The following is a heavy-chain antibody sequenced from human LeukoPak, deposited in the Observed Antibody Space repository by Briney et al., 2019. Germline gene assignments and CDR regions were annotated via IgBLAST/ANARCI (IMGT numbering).Heavy chain of an antibody. Sequence: SETLSLTCAVYGGSFSVYYWSWIRQPPGKGLEWIGEINHSGSTNYNPSLKSRVTISVDTSKNQFSLKLSSVTAADTAVYYCARGPGYYYYYYGMDVWGQGTTVTVSS. V-gene: IGHV4-34*01. CDR2: INHSGST. CDR1: GGSFSVYY. CDR3: ARGPGYYYYYYGMDV. J-gene: IGHJ6*02.